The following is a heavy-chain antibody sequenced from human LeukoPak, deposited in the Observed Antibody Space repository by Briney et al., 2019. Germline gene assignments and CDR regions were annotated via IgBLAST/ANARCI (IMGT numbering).Heavy chain of an antibody. D-gene: IGHD3-22*01. Sequence: SETLSLTCTVSGGSISSYYWSWIRQPPGKGLEWIGYVYYSGSTNYNPSLKSRVTISVDTSKNQFSLKLRSVTAADTAVYYCVREAATDYYDSSGYYRQTEVFDAWGQGTMVTVSS. V-gene: IGHV4-59*01. CDR1: GGSISSYY. J-gene: IGHJ3*01. CDR3: VREAATDYYDSSGYYRQTEVFDA. CDR2: VYYSGST.